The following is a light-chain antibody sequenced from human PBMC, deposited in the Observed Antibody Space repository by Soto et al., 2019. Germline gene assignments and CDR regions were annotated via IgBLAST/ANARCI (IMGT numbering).Light chain of an antibody. CDR3: LQDYNYPYT. V-gene: IGKV1-6*01. J-gene: IGKJ2*01. CDR1: LFIRTD. CDR2: AGS. Sequence: AIQVTQSPSSLSASVGDRVTITCRASLFIRTDLAWYQQKPGKAPKLLVYAGSTLQSGVPSRFSGSGSDTDFTLTISGLQPEDFATYYCLQDYNYPYTFGQGTVLEIK.